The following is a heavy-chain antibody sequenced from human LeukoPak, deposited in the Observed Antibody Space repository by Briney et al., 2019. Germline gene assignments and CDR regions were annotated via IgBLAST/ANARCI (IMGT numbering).Heavy chain of an antibody. D-gene: IGHD3-22*01. CDR1: GDSVSSNSAA. Sequence: SQTLSLTCAISGDSVSSNSAAWNSIRQSPSRGLEWLGRTYYRSKWFNDYAVSVKSRITINPDTSKNQFSLQLNSVTPEDTAVYYCARAGDRSGYYPDYWGQGTLVTVSS. J-gene: IGHJ4*02. V-gene: IGHV6-1*01. CDR3: ARAGDRSGYYPDY. CDR2: TYYRSKWFN.